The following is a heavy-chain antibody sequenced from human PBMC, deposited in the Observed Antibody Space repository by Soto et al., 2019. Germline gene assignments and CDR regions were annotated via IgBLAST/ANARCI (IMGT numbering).Heavy chain of an antibody. J-gene: IGHJ4*02. CDR1: GYDFSSYG. V-gene: IGHV1-18*04. Sequence: QVQLVQSGAEVKKPGASVKVSCKASGYDFSSYGISWVRQAPGQGLEWMGWISASNGNRDYAQQFQGRVTMTSDTSRTTAYLELKGLRSDDTGVYYCVRDPQRNDYWGQGTLVNVSS. CDR3: VRDPQRNDY. CDR2: ISASNGNR. D-gene: IGHD2-2*01.